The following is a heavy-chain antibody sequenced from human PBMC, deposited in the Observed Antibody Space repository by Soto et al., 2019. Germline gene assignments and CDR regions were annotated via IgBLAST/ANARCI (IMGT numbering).Heavy chain of an antibody. V-gene: IGHV3-48*01. CDR2: ISSSSSTI. CDR3: AKEEGLLNWFAP. CDR1: GFTFSSYS. J-gene: IGHJ5*02. Sequence: EVQLVESGGGLVQPGGSLRLSCAASGFTFSSYSMNWVRQAPGKGLEWVSYISSSSSTIYYADSVKGRFTISRDNAKNSLYLQMNNLRAEDTAVYYCAKEEGLLNWFAPWGHGTLVTVSS. D-gene: IGHD1-26*01.